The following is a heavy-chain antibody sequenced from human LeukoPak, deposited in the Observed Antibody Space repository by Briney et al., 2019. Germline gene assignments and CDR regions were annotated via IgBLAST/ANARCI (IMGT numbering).Heavy chain of an antibody. CDR3: ARVQGYSSGWPSYYYYYYMDV. CDR2: IKQDGSEK. V-gene: IGHV3-7*01. CDR1: GFTFSSYW. D-gene: IGHD6-19*01. Sequence: GGSLRLSCAASGFTFSSYWMSWVRQAPGKGLEWVANIKQDGSEKYYVDSVKGRFTISRDNAKNSLYLQMNSLRAEDTAVYYCARVQGYSSGWPSYYYYYYMDVWGKGTTVTVSS. J-gene: IGHJ6*03.